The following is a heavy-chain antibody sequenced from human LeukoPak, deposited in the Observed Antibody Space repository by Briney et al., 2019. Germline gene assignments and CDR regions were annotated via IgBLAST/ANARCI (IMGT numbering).Heavy chain of an antibody. D-gene: IGHD3-10*01. CDR2: IYPDDSDT. CDR1: GYTFTSYW. V-gene: IGHV5-51*01. CDR3: ARLGGDTYFFGSASYPNWYFDL. Sequence: GESLKISCQASGYTFTSYWIGGVRQMTGKGLECMGIIYPDDSDTTYSPSFQGQVTISPDKSFSTAYLQWSSLKASDTGIYYCARLGGDTYFFGSASYPNWYFDLWGRGTLVTVSS. J-gene: IGHJ2*01.